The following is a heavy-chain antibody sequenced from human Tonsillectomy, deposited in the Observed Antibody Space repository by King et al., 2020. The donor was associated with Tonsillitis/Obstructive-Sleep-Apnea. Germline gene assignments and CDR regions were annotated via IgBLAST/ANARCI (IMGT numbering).Heavy chain of an antibody. Sequence: VQLVDSGGGLVKPGGSLRLSCAASGFTFSDYYMSGIRQAPGEGLEWVLYISSSSSYTNYSDSVKGRFPISRDNAKNSLYPKMNSLRAEDSAVYYCARVSYDFWRGYYRDYWGQGTLVTVSS. CDR2: ISSSSSYT. CDR3: ARVSYDFWRGYYRDY. D-gene: IGHD3-3*01. V-gene: IGHV3-11*05. J-gene: IGHJ4*02. CDR1: GFTFSDYY.